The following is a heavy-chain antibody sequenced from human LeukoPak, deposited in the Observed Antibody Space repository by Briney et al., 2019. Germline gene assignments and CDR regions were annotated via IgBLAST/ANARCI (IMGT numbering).Heavy chain of an antibody. CDR2: IDPSDSYT. V-gene: IGHV5-10-1*01. J-gene: IGHJ4*02. Sequence: GESLRISCKGSGYSFTSYWISWVRQMPGKGLEWMGRIDPSDSYTNYSPSFQGHVTISADKSISTAYLQWSSLKASDTAMYYCARESYYDILTGSNFDYWGQGTLATVSS. CDR1: GYSFTSYW. D-gene: IGHD3-9*01. CDR3: ARESYYDILTGSNFDY.